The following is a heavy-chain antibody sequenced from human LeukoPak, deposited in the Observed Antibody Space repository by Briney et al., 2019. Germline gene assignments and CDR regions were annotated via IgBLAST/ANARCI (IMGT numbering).Heavy chain of an antibody. CDR3: AKGLRFFPFLYYFDY. Sequence: GGSLRLSCAASGFTFSSYAMSLVRQAPGKGLEWVSAISGSGGSTYYADSVKGRFTISRDNSKNTLYLQMNSLRAEDTAVYYCAKGLRFFPFLYYFDYWGQGTLVTVSS. CDR2: ISGSGGST. V-gene: IGHV3-23*01. CDR1: GFTFSSYA. J-gene: IGHJ4*02. D-gene: IGHD3-3*01.